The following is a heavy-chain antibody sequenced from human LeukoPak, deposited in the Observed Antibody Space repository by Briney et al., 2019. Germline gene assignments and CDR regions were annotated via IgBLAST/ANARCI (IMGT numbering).Heavy chain of an antibody. CDR3: ARDSSGTYWAYYNWFDP. V-gene: IGHV1-8*01. CDR1: GYTFTGCY. Sequence: GASVKVSCKTSGYTFTGCYMHWVRQAPGQGLEWMGWMNPNSGNAGYAQKFQGRVTMTRNTSISTAYMELSNLRPEDTAVYYCARDSSGTYWAYYNWFDPWGQGTLVTVSS. D-gene: IGHD3-10*01. CDR2: MNPNSGNA. J-gene: IGHJ5*02.